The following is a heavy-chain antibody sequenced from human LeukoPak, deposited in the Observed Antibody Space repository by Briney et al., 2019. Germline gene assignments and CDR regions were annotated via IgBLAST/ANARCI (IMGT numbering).Heavy chain of an antibody. CDR1: GGSFSGYY. Sequence: SETLSLTCAVYGGSFSGYYWSWIRQSPGKGLEWIGEINHSGSTNYNPSLKSRVTISVDTSKNQFSLKLSSVTAADTAVYYCARGDSSGWYDYWGQGTLVTVSS. CDR3: ARGDSSGWYDY. D-gene: IGHD6-19*01. J-gene: IGHJ4*02. V-gene: IGHV4-34*01. CDR2: INHSGST.